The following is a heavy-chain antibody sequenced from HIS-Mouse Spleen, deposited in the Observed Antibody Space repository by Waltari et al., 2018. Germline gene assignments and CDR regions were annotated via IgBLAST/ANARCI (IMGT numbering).Heavy chain of an antibody. CDR1: VGSLSSTSYQ. Sequence: QLQLQESGPGLVKPSETPSLTCTVPVGSLSSTSYQLGGLRPPPGKGLEWIGSIYYSGSTYYNPSLKSRVTISVDTSKNQFSLKLSSVTSADTAVYYCAREIPYSSSWYDWYFDLWGRGTLVTVSS. V-gene: IGHV4-39*07. CDR2: IYYSGST. CDR3: AREIPYSSSWYDWYFDL. D-gene: IGHD6-13*01. J-gene: IGHJ2*01.